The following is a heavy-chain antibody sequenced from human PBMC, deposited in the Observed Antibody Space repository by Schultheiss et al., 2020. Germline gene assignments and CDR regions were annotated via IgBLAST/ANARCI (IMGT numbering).Heavy chain of an antibody. D-gene: IGHD3-10*01. CDR3: ARDRGSGSYHRSVYYYYYGMDV. Sequence: GGSLRLSCAASGFIFDSYAMHWVRQAPGKGLDWVAVISYDGSNKYYADSVKGRFTISRDNSKNTLYLQMNSLRAEDTAVYFCARDRGSGSYHRSVYYYYYGMDVWGQATTGTVSS. V-gene: IGHV3-30-3*01. CDR2: ISYDGSNK. J-gene: IGHJ6*02. CDR1: GFIFDSYA.